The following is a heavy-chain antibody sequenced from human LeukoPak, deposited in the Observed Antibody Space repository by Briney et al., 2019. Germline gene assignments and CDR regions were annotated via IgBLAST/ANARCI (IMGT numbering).Heavy chain of an antibody. CDR2: MNPNSGNT. D-gene: IGHD2-21*01. CDR1: GYTFTSYG. Sequence: GASVKVSCKASGYTFTSYGISWVRQAPGQGLEWMGWMNPNSGNTGYAQKFQGRVTMTRDTSITTAYMELNSLGSEDTAVYYCARVAYTFVSGYYYYYMDVWGKGTTVTISS. J-gene: IGHJ6*03. CDR3: ARVAYTFVSGYYYYYMDV. V-gene: IGHV1-8*01.